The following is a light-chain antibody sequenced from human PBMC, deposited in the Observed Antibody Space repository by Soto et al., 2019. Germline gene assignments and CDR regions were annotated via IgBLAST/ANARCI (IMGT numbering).Light chain of an antibody. Sequence: IMMTQSPATLSVSLGERATLSCRAGQTIYSNVAWYQQRPGQAPRLLIYRASTRATGVPARFSGSGSGTEFTLTSRSLQSEYFAIYYCQQYQNLWTFGQGTKVEIK. V-gene: IGKV3-15*01. J-gene: IGKJ1*01. CDR2: RAS. CDR1: QTIYSN. CDR3: QQYQNLWT.